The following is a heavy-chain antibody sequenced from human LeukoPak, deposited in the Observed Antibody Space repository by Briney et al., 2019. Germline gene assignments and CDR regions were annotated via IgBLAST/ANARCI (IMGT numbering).Heavy chain of an antibody. V-gene: IGHV3-30-3*01. CDR3: ARVRRWLQLLSWGMDA. Sequence: GGSLRLSCAASGFTFSSYAMHWVRQAPGKGLEWVAVVSYDGSNEYYADSVKGRFTISRDNSKSTLYLQMNSLRAEDTAVYYCARVRRWLQLLSWGMDAWGQGTTVTVSS. D-gene: IGHD5-12*01. J-gene: IGHJ6*02. CDR2: VSYDGSNE. CDR1: GFTFSSYA.